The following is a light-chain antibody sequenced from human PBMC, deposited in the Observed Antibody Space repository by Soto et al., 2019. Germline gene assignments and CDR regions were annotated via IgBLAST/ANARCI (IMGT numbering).Light chain of an antibody. CDR1: QSVSNN. Sequence: ERVMTQSPATLSVSPGERATLSCRASQSVSNNLAWYQQKLGQAPRLLIYGASTRATGIPARFSGSGSGTEFTLTISSLQPGDLATYYCQQYNTSWTFGQGTKVDI. CDR2: GAS. J-gene: IGKJ1*01. V-gene: IGKV3D-15*01. CDR3: QQYNTSWT.